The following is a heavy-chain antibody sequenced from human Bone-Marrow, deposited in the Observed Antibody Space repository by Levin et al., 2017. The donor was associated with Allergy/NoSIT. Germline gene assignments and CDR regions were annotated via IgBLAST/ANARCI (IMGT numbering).Heavy chain of an antibody. D-gene: IGHD3-3*01. Sequence: SETLSLTCAISGASVSSNSAAWNWIRQSPSRGLEWLGRTYYRSKWYNDYAVSVKSRITINPDTSKNQLSLQLNSVTPEDTAVYYCARDRYYDFWSGYFPDDYWGQGTLVTVSS. CDR3: ARDRYYDFWSGYFPDDY. J-gene: IGHJ4*02. CDR2: TYYRSKWYN. V-gene: IGHV6-1*01. CDR1: GASVSSNSAA.